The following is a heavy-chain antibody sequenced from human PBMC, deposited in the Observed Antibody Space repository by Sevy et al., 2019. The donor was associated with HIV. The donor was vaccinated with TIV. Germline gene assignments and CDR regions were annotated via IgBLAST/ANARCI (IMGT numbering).Heavy chain of an antibody. CDR2: IYPGDSDT. CDR1: GYSFTSYW. Sequence: GESLKISCKGSGYSFTSYWIGWVRQMPGKGLEWMGIIYPGDSDTRYSPSFQGQVTMSADKSISTAYLQWSSLKASDTAMYYCARQGDEYSSSWYRWFDPWGQGTLVTVSS. CDR3: ARQGDEYSSSWYRWFDP. J-gene: IGHJ5*02. V-gene: IGHV5-51*01. D-gene: IGHD6-13*01.